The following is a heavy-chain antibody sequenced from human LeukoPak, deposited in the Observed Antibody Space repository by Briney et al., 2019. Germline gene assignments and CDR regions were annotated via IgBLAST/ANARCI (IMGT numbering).Heavy chain of an antibody. CDR3: ARGGDPEADY. CDR2: IYYSGST. Sequence: GSLRLSCAASGFTFSSYAMSWVRQAPGKGLEWIGSIYYSGSTYYNPSLKSRVTISVDTSKNQFSLKLSSVTAADTAVYYCARGGDPEADYWGQGTLVTVSS. V-gene: IGHV4-39*07. D-gene: IGHD3-16*01. CDR1: GFTFSSYA. J-gene: IGHJ4*02.